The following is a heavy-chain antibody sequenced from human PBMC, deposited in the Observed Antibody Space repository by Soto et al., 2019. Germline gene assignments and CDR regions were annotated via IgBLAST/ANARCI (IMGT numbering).Heavy chain of an antibody. V-gene: IGHV4-59*08. CDR1: GGSISIYY. CDR2: IYYSGST. Sequence: PSDTLSLTCTVSGGSISIYYWSWIRQPPGKGLEWIGYIYYSGSTNYNPSLKSRVTISVDTSKNQFSLKLSSVTAADTAVYYCASSDGGSTIDYWGQGALVTVSS. CDR3: ASSDGGSTIDY. J-gene: IGHJ4*02.